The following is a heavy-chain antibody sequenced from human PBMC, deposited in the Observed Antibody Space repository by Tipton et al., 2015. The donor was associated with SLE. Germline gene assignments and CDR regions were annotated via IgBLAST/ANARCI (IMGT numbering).Heavy chain of an antibody. CDR1: GSSITAYY. Sequence: TLSLTCTVSGSSITAYYWTWIRQPPGKGLEWIGYVYYSGTTNYNPSLKSRVTISVDTSKNQFSLKLSSVTAADTAVYYCARHCQLYSFVYWGQGTLVTVSS. CDR3: ARHCQLYSFVY. D-gene: IGHD2-15*01. J-gene: IGHJ4*02. CDR2: VYYSGTT. V-gene: IGHV4-59*08.